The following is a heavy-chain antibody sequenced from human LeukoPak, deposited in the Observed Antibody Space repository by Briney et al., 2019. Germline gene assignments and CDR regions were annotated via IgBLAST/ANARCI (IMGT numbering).Heavy chain of an antibody. CDR2: INHSGST. Sequence: SETLSLTCTVSGYSISSGYYWGWIRQPPGKGLEWIGEINHSGSTNYNPSLKSRVTISVDTSKNQFSLKLSSVTAADTAVYYCARGNSGFDYWGQGTLVTVSS. CDR1: GYSISSGYY. D-gene: IGHD4-23*01. V-gene: IGHV4-38-2*02. CDR3: ARGNSGFDY. J-gene: IGHJ4*02.